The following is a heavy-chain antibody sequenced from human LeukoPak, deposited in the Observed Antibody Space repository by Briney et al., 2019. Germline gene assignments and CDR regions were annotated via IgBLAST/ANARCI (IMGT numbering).Heavy chain of an antibody. J-gene: IGHJ4*02. CDR2: ISSSSSYI. Sequence: GGSLRLSCAASGFTFDDYAMHWVRQAPGKGLEWVSSISSSSSYIYYADSVKGRFTISRDNAKNSLYLQMNSLRAEDTSVYYCARDAPYHYWGQGTLVTVSS. CDR1: GFTFDDYA. V-gene: IGHV3-21*01. CDR3: ARDAPYHY.